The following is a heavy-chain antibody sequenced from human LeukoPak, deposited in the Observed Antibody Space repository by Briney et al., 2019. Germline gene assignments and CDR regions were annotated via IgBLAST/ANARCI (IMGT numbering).Heavy chain of an antibody. V-gene: IGHV5-10-1*01. CDR3: TESPIDYSSSGDY. D-gene: IGHD6-6*01. J-gene: IGHJ4*02. CDR1: GYSFTSYW. CDR2: IDPSDSYT. Sequence: GESPKISCKGSGYSFTSYWISWVRQMPGKGLEWMGRIDPSDSYTNYSPSFQGHVTISADKSISTAYLQWSSLKASDTAMYYCTESPIDYSSSGDYWGQGTLVTVSS.